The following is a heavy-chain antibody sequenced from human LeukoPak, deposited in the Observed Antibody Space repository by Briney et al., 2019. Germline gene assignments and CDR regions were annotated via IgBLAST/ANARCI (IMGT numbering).Heavy chain of an antibody. J-gene: IGHJ6*03. V-gene: IGHV3-48*01. CDR3: ARIYSYGTDYYYYMDV. D-gene: IGHD5-18*01. Sequence: GGSLRLSCAASGFIFSDYNMHWVRQVPGKGLESVSYISSSGNIIYYADSVKGRFTISRDNAQNSLYLQMNSLKAEDTAVYYCARIYSYGTDYYYYMDVWGKGTTVTISS. CDR1: GFIFSDYN. CDR2: ISSSGNII.